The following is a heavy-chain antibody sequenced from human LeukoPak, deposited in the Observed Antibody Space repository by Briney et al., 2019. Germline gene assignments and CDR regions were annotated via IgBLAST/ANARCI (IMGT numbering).Heavy chain of an antibody. CDR2: ISGSGGIT. D-gene: IGHD3-22*01. J-gene: IGHJ4*02. CDR1: GFTFISCA. V-gene: IGHV3-23*01. CDR3: AKDPTDFDSSGQTYFDY. Sequence: PGGSLRLSCAAAGFTFISCAMNWVRQAPGEGLEWVSGISGSGGITHYADSVRGRFTISRDNSKNTLYLQMNSLRAEDTAVYYCAKDPTDFDSSGQTYFDYWGQGSLVTVSS.